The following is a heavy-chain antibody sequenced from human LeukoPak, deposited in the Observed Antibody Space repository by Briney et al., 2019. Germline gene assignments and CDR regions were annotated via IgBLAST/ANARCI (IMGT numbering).Heavy chain of an antibody. CDR1: GFTFSGFD. V-gene: IGHV3-48*04. Sequence: GGSLRLSCAASGFTFSGFDMSWVRQAPGKGLEWVSYTSSSSSTIYYADSVKSRFTISRDNAKNSLYLQMDSLRAEDTAVYYCARNNIGDYWGQGTLVTVSS. CDR2: TSSSSSTI. CDR3: ARNNIGDY. J-gene: IGHJ4*02. D-gene: IGHD1/OR15-1a*01.